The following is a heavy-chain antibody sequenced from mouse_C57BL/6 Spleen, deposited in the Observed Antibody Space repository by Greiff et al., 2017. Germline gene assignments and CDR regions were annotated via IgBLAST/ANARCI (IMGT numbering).Heavy chain of an antibody. CDR1: GYTFTSYW. CDR2: IYPSDSET. V-gene: IGHV1-61*01. Sequence: VQLQQPGAELVRPGSSVKLSCKASGYTFTSYWMDWVKQRPGQGLEWIGNIYPSDSETHYNQKFKDKATLTVGKSSSTAYMQLRGLTAEDSAVSYCARGGEGDDEGYWGQGTTLTVSS. CDR3: ARGGEGDDEGY. J-gene: IGHJ2*01. D-gene: IGHD2-2*01.